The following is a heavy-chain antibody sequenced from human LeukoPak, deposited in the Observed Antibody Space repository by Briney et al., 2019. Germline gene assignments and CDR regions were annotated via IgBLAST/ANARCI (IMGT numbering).Heavy chain of an antibody. CDR1: GFTFSSYA. V-gene: IGHV3-30-3*01. CDR2: ISYDGSNK. CDR3: ARDRAGVPAAPGDY. D-gene: IGHD2-2*01. J-gene: IGHJ4*02. Sequence: PGRSLRLSCAASGFTFSSYAMHWVRQAPGKGLEWVAVISYDGSNKYYADPVKGRFTISRDNSKNTLYLQMNSLRAEDTAVYYWARDRAGVPAAPGDYWGQGTLVTVSS.